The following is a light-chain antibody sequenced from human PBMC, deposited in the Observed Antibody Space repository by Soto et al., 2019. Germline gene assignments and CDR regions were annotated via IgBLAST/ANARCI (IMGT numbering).Light chain of an antibody. CDR1: QNIDKY. CDR3: QQTYSNSVT. CDR2: SAS. Sequence: DIRMTQSPASLSASVGDRVTVTCRASQNIDKYLHWYQQKPGKAPNLLIFSASILQSGVPSRFIGSGSGTEFTLTISGLQPEDFATYYCQQTYSNSVTLGQGTKVDLK. J-gene: IGKJ1*01. V-gene: IGKV1-39*01.